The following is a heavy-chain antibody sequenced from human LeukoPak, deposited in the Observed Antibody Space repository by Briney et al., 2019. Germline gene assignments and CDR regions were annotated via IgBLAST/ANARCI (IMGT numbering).Heavy chain of an antibody. J-gene: IGHJ4*02. CDR3: TRDQRLRSVPLFDY. V-gene: IGHV3-49*04. CDR2: IRSKAYGGTT. Sequence: GGSLRLSCSASGFTFSSYAMSWVRQAPGKGLEWVGFIRSKAYGGTTEYAASVKGRFTISRDDSKSIAYLQMNSLKTEDTAVYYCTRDQRLRSVPLFDYWGQGTLVTVSS. CDR1: GFTFSSYA. D-gene: IGHD6-25*01.